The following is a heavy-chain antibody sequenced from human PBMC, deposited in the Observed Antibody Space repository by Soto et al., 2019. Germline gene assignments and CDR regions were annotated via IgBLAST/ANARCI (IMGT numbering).Heavy chain of an antibody. CDR3: ARDLLYYYDSSGYYGMDV. CDR1: GFTFSSYS. V-gene: IGHV3-21*01. D-gene: IGHD3-22*01. CDR2: ISSSSSYI. J-gene: IGHJ6*02. Sequence: GGSLRLSCAASGFTFSSYSMNWVRQAPGKGLEWVSSISSSSSYIYYADSVKGRFTISRDNAKNSLYLQMNSLRGEDTAVYYCARDLLYYYDSSGYYGMDVWGQGTTVTVSS.